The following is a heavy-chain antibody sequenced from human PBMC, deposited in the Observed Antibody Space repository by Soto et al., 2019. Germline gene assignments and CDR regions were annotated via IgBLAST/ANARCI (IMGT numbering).Heavy chain of an antibody. J-gene: IGHJ6*02. V-gene: IGHV1-69*01. CDR2: IIPKFGIG. D-gene: IGHD3-3*01. Sequence: QVQLVQSGAEVKKPGSSVKVSCKASGGTFNRYAISWVRQAPGQGLEWKGGIIPKFGIGNDAQRFQGRVTITADESTGTAYMELSSLRSEDTGVYYCARSAITLFGVVSIPPHYYSEMDVWGQGTTVTVSS. CDR1: GGTFNRYA. CDR3: ARSAITLFGVVSIPPHYYSEMDV.